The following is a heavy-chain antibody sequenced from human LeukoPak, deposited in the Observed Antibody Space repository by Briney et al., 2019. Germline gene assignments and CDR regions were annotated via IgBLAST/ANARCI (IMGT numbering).Heavy chain of an antibody. Sequence: SGGSLKLSCAASGFTFSGSAMHWVRQASGKGLEWVGRIRSKANSYATAYAASVKGRFTISRDDSKNTAYLQMNSLKTEDTAVYYCYVTTFDYWGQRTLVTVSS. CDR1: GFTFSGSA. CDR3: YVTTFDY. D-gene: IGHD4-17*01. CDR2: IRSKANSYAT. V-gene: IGHV3-73*01. J-gene: IGHJ4*02.